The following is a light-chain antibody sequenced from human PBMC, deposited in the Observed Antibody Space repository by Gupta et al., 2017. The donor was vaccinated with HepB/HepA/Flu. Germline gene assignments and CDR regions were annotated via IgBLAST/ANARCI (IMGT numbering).Light chain of an antibody. CDR3: ATWDDTLNAWV. CDR2: SNN. V-gene: IGLV1-44*01. J-gene: IGLJ3*02. CDR1: SANSGSNN. Sequence: QSAPTQPPSASGTPGQTVTISCSGSSANSGSNNVNWYHQRPGTAPKLLIHSNNPRPSGVPDRFSGSKSGSSASLASSGLQAEDEADYYCATWDDTLNAWVFGGGTKLTVL.